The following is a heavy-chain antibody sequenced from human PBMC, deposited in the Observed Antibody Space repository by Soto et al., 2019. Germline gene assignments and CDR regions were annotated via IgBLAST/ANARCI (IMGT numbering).Heavy chain of an antibody. J-gene: IGHJ4*02. Sequence: GGSLRLSCAISGFTFTKYSVSWVRQAPGKGLEWISGISGSASSTYYADSVKGRFTISRDSFKDTVYLHMDSLRVEDTAKYYCVKDRTPMAGIFDYWGQGALVTVSS. CDR2: ISGSASST. CDR3: VKDRTPMAGIFDY. CDR1: GFTFTKYS. V-gene: IGHV3-23*01. D-gene: IGHD6-19*01.